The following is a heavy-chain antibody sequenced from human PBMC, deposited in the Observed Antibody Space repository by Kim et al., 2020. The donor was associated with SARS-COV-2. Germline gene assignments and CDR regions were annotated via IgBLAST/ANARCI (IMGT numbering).Heavy chain of an antibody. J-gene: IGHJ4*02. CDR2: IYYSGST. V-gene: IGHV4-39*01. Sequence: SETLSLTCTVSGGSISSSSYYWGWIRQPPGKGLEWIGSIYYSGSTYYNPSLKSRVTISVDTSKNQFSLKLSSVTAADTAVYYCARYKGYCSGGSCDGSFEHWGQGTLFTVSS. CDR3: ARYKGYCSGGSCDGSFEH. D-gene: IGHD2-15*01. CDR1: GGSISSSSYY.